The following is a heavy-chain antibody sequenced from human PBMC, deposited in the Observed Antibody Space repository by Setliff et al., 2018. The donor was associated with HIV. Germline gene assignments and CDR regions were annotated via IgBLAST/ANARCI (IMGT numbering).Heavy chain of an antibody. D-gene: IGHD3-3*02. V-gene: IGHV4-61*02. J-gene: IGHJ5*02. CDR2: IDARGSA. Sequence: SETLSLTCAVSGGSISSSLYYWSWMRQAAGKGLEWIGRIDARGSANYNPSLNSRVTISVDTSKNHFSLTLSSVTAADTAVYYCARDGSEHYPLEGWLDPWGQGTLVTVSS. CDR1: GGSISSSLYY. CDR3: ARDGSEHYPLEGWLDP.